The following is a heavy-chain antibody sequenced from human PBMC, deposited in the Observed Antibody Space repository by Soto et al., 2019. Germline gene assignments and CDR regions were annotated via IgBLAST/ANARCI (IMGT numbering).Heavy chain of an antibody. CDR2: VYHSGKT. J-gene: IGHJ2*01. CDR1: GDYISSHY. V-gene: IGHV4-59*08. D-gene: IGHD6-13*01. CDR3: ARPKGIAPAIWYFDL. Sequence: QVQLQESGPGLVKPSETLSLTCTVSGDYISSHYWSWIRQPPGKELEWIGYVYHSGKTDSNPSLKSRVTISMDTSKNQISLSLTSVTAADAAVYYCARPKGIAPAIWYFDLWGRGTLVTVSS.